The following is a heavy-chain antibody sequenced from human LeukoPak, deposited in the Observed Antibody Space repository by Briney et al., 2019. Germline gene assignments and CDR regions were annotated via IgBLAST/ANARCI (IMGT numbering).Heavy chain of an antibody. J-gene: IGHJ6*02. Sequence: SETPSLTCTVSGGSISSYYWSWIRQPPGKGLEWIGYIYYSGSTNYNPSLKSRVTISVDTSKNQFSLKLSSVTAADTAVYYCARGDGYNDYYYYGMDVWGQGTTVTVSS. D-gene: IGHD5-24*01. CDR2: IYYSGST. V-gene: IGHV4-59*01. CDR3: ARGDGYNDYYYYGMDV. CDR1: GGSISSYY.